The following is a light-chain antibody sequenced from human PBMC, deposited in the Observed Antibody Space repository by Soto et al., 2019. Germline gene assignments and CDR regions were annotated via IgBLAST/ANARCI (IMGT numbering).Light chain of an antibody. J-gene: IGKJ5*01. CDR3: QQHNQWPIT. V-gene: IGKV3-15*01. CDR2: GTS. Sequence: EIVMTQSPATLSVSPGERATLYCRASQSVSTNLAWYQQKPGQSPRLLIYGTSTRATGVPARFSGSGSVTEFTLTINSLQSEDSAVYYCQQHNQWPITFGQGTRLEIK. CDR1: QSVSTN.